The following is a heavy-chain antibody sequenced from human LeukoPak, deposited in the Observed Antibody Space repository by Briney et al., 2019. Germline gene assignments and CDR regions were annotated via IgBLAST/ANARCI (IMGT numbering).Heavy chain of an antibody. Sequence: PSQTLSLTCSVSGGSISSGPYFWSWIRQSPGPGLEWIGYIWPSGSTNYNPSLSGRVAISLDKSRNHFTLMVTAVTAADTAFYCARKGPEHLPTYFDHWGRGILVTVSS. CDR2: IWPSGST. J-gene: IGHJ4*02. CDR3: RKGPEHLPTYFDH. CDR1: GGSISSGPYF. D-gene: IGHD2-21*01. V-gene: IGHV4-30-2*06.